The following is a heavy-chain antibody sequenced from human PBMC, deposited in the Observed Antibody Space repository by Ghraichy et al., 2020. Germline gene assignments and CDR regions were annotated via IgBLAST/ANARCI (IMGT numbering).Heavy chain of an antibody. CDR1: GFTFSSYW. CDR3: ARDRVISSGWYYDYYYGMDV. CDR2: IKQDGSEK. Sequence: GGALRLSCAASGFTFSSYWMSWVRQAPGKGLEWVANIKQDGSEKYYVDSVKGRFTISRDNAKNSLYLQMNSLRAEDTAVYYCARDRVISSGWYYDYYYGMDVWGQGTTVTVSS. J-gene: IGHJ6*02. V-gene: IGHV3-7*01. D-gene: IGHD6-19*01.